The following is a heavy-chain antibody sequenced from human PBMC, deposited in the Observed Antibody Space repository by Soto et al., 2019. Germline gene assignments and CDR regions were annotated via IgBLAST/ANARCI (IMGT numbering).Heavy chain of an antibody. V-gene: IGHV4-59*11. CDR3: TGANGYSEY. Sequence: QVQLQESGPGLVKPSETLSLTCSVAGGSISNHYWSWIRRPPGKGLEWIGYIYYNGNTNYNPALKSRSTMSVDTARHQISLKLTTVTAAETTVYYFTGANGYSEYGAQGTLVTVSS. J-gene: IGHJ4*02. CDR2: IYYNGNT. D-gene: IGHD5-12*01. CDR1: GGSISNHY.